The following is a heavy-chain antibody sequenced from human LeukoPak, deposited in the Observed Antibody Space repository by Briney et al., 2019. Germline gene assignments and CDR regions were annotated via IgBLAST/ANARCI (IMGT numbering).Heavy chain of an antibody. CDR1: GYSFTSYW. V-gene: IGHV5-51*01. D-gene: IGHD2-15*01. CDR2: IYPGDSDT. Sequence: GESLKISCKGSGYSFTSYWIGWVREMPGKGLEWMGIIYPGDSDTRYSPSFQGQVTISADKSISTAYLQWSSLKASDTAMYYCARFLRYCSGGSCPASLGFGYWGHGTLVTVSS. J-gene: IGHJ4*01. CDR3: ARFLRYCSGGSCPASLGFGY.